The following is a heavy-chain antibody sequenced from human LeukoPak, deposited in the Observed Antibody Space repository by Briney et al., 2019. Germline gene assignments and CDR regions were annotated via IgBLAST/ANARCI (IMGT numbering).Heavy chain of an antibody. CDR1: GFTFSSYA. V-gene: IGHV3-23*01. Sequence: PGVSLRLSCAASGFTFSSYAMSWVRQAPGKGLEWVSAISGSGGSTYYADSVKGRFTISRDNSKNTLYLQMNSLRAEDTAVYYCARGPQQLVGGYWGQGTLVTVSS. J-gene: IGHJ4*02. CDR3: ARGPQQLVGGY. D-gene: IGHD6-13*01. CDR2: ISGSGGST.